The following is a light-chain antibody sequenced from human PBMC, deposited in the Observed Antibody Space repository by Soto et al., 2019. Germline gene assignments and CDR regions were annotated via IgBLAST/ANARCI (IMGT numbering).Light chain of an antibody. Sequence: EIVMTQSPATLSVSPGERATLSCRASQSIGSNLAWYQQIPGQAPRLLIYGASTRATGIPARFSDSGSGTEFTLTISSLQSEDFAVYYCQQYDNWPRTFGPGTKVNIK. CDR2: GAS. V-gene: IGKV3-15*01. J-gene: IGKJ3*01. CDR1: QSIGSN. CDR3: QQYDNWPRT.